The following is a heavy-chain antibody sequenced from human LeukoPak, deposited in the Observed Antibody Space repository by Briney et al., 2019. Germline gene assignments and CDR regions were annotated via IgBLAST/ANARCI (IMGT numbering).Heavy chain of an antibody. CDR3: ARGGYIAARRAVLDY. V-gene: IGHV4-59*11. D-gene: IGHD6-6*01. CDR1: GGSISSHY. Sequence: SETLSLTCTVSGGSISSHYWSWIRQPPGKGLEWIGYIYYSGSTNYNPSLKSRVTISVDTSKNQFSLKLSSVTAADTAVYYCARGGYIAARRAVLDYWGQGTLVTVSS. CDR2: IYYSGST. J-gene: IGHJ4*02.